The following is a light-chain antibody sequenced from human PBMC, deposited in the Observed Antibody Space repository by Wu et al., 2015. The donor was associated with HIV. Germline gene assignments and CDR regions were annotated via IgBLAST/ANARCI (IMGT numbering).Light chain of an antibody. CDR3: QQRRKWPLT. CDR2: GAS. J-gene: IGKJ4*01. Sequence: DIVLTQSPATLSLSPGGRATLSCRASQRVSTFVAWYQHRPGQAPRLVIYGASNRATGIPARFSGSGSETDFTLTISSLEPEDFALYFCQQRRKWPLTFGGGTKVEIK. CDR1: QRVSTF. V-gene: IGKV3-11*01.